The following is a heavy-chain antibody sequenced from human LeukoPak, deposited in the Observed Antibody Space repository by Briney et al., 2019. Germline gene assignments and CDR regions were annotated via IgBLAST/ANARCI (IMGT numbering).Heavy chain of an antibody. CDR3: ARAAAGTSHLDY. J-gene: IGHJ4*02. Sequence: GALRLSCAASGFTFNDYYMSWIRQAPGKGLEWLSYINIGGTNTHYADSVKGRFTISRDNAKNSLYLQMNSLRAEDTAVYYCARAAAGTSHLDYWGQGTLVTVSS. CDR2: INIGGTNT. V-gene: IGHV3-11*01. CDR1: GFTFNDYY. D-gene: IGHD6-13*01.